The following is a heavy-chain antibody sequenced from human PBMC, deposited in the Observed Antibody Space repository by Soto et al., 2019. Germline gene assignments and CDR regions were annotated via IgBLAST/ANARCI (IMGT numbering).Heavy chain of an antibody. CDR3: AREQGGTVASNWVDS. CDR1: GFTFRSYW. V-gene: IGHV3-7*03. CDR2: IRPDGSEK. Sequence: EVQAVESGGGLVQPGGSLRVSCVGSGFTFRSYWMRWVRQAPGKGLERVANIRPDGSEKYYVDAVKGRFTISSDNAKNSLYLQMGSLRAEATAVYYWAREQGGTVASNWVDSWGQGAVVTVSS. D-gene: IGHD4-17*01. J-gene: IGHJ5*01.